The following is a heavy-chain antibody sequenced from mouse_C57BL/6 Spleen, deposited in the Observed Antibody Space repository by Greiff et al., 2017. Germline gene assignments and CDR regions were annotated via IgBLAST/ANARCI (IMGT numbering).Heavy chain of an antibody. J-gene: IGHJ1*03. CDR2: ISSGSSTI. CDR3: ARHGTPWYFDV. D-gene: IGHD3-3*01. V-gene: IGHV5-17*01. Sequence: DVHLVESGGGLVKPGGSLKLSCAASGFTFSDYGMHWVRQAPEKGLEWVAYISSGSSTIYYADTVKGRFTISRDNAKNTLFLQMTSLRSEDTAMYYCARHGTPWYFDVWGTGTTVTVSS. CDR1: GFTFSDYG.